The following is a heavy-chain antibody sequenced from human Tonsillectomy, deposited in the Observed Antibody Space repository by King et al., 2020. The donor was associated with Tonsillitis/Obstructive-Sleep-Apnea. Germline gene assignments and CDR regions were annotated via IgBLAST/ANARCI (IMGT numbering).Heavy chain of an antibody. D-gene: IGHD5-18*01. CDR2: IYYSGST. CDR1: GGSISSGGYY. V-gene: IGHV4-31*01. CDR3: ARHIGRDTAMVKPPDY. J-gene: IGHJ4*02. Sequence: VQLQESGPGLVKPSQTLSLTCTVSGGSISSGGYYWSWIRQHPGKGLEWIGYIYYSGSTYYNPSLKSLVTISVDTSKNQFSLKLSSVTAADTAMYYCARHIGRDTAMVKPPDYWGQGTLVTVSS.